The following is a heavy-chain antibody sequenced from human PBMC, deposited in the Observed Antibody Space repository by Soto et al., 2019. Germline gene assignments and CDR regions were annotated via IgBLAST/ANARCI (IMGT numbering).Heavy chain of an antibody. CDR2: ITTTSTPI. CDR3: ARYYDSSGPDL. Sequence: EFQLVESGGGLVQPGGSLRLSCAASGFTFSTYNMVWVRQAPGKGLEWLSYITTTSTPIYYADSVKGRFTISRDNAKNSLYLQMNSLRAEDTADYYCARYYDSSGPDLWGRGTRVTVSS. D-gene: IGHD3-22*01. J-gene: IGHJ2*01. V-gene: IGHV3-48*01. CDR1: GFTFSTYN.